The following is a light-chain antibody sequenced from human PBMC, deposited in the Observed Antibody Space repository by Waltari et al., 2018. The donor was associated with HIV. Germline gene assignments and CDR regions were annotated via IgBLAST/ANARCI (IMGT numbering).Light chain of an antibody. CDR2: GNS. CDR1: SSNIGAGYD. V-gene: IGLV1-40*01. Sequence: QSVLTQPPSVSGAPGQRVTISCPGSSSNIGAGYDVHWYQQLPGTAPKLLIYGNSNRPSGVPDRFSGSKSGTSASLAITGLQAEDEADYYCQSYDSSLSGGVVFGGGTKLTVL. J-gene: IGLJ2*01. CDR3: QSYDSSLSGGVV.